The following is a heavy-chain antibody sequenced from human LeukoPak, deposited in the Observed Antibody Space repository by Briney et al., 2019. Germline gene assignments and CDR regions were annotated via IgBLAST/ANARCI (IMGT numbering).Heavy chain of an antibody. V-gene: IGHV4-34*01. J-gene: IGHJ4*02. D-gene: IGHD3-10*01. Sequence: PSETLSLTCAVYGGSFSGYYWSWIRQPPGKGLEWIGEINHSGSTNYNPSLKSRVTISVDTSKNQFSLKLSSVTAADTAVYYCARRPPQYYYGSGSYYKKYYFDYWGQGTLVTVSS. CDR2: INHSGST. CDR3: ARRPPQYYYGSGSYYKKYYFDY. CDR1: GGSFSGYY.